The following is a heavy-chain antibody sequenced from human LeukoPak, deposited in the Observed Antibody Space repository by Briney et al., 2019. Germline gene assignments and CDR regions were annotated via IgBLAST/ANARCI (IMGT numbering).Heavy chain of an antibody. D-gene: IGHD6-19*01. CDR1: GFTFSNAW. CDR3: TTHRLEASGWYLPRDYYYYYMDV. CDR2: IKSKTDGGTT. Sequence: GGSLRLSCAASGFTFSNAWTSWVRQAPGKGLEWVGRIKSKTDGGTTGYAAPVKGRFTISRDDSKNTLYLQMNSLKTEDTAVYYCTTHRLEASGWYLPRDYYYYYMDVWGKGTTVTVSS. J-gene: IGHJ6*03. V-gene: IGHV3-15*01.